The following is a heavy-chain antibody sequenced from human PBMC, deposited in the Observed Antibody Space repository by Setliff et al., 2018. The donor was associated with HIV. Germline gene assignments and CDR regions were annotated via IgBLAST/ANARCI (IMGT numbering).Heavy chain of an antibody. Sequence: ASVKVSCKAYGGTFSSYAITWVRQAPGQGLEWMGWINPNSGGTNYAQKFQGWVTMTRDTSISTAYMELSRLRSDDTAVYYCARAAASKNIRGEYYFDYWGQGTLVTVSS. CDR1: GGTFSSYA. CDR3: ARAAASKNIRGEYYFDY. V-gene: IGHV1-2*04. J-gene: IGHJ4*02. D-gene: IGHD3-16*01. CDR2: INPNSGGT.